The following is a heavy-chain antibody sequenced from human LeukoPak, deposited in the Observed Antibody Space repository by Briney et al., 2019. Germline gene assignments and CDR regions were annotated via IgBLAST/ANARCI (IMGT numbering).Heavy chain of an antibody. CDR1: DDSITMYY. D-gene: IGHD4-11*01. Sequence: PSETLSLTCTVSDDSITMYYWTWIRQPPGKGLEWIGYVDHTGSTKFNPSLNGRVSISRDTSNNFFSLRLRSVTAADTAVYFCARGRVSSSTWYSTYYYFFYMDFWGKGTTVTAS. CDR3: ARGRVSSSTWYSTYYYFFYMDF. V-gene: IGHV4-59*01. J-gene: IGHJ6*03. CDR2: VDHTGST.